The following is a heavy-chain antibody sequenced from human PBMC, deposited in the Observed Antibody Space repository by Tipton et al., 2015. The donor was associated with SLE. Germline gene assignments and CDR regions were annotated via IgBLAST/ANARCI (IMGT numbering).Heavy chain of an antibody. Sequence: LRLSCTVSGGSIRSSTYYWGWIRQPPGKGLEWIGSLDYSGSTYYNPSLKSRINISVDTSKNKFSLKLNSVTAADTAVYYCAGGIGDTSGYLDYWGRGTLVTVSS. D-gene: IGHD3-22*01. CDR2: LDYSGST. V-gene: IGHV4-39*07. CDR1: GGSIRSSTYY. J-gene: IGHJ4*02. CDR3: AGGIGDTSGYLDY.